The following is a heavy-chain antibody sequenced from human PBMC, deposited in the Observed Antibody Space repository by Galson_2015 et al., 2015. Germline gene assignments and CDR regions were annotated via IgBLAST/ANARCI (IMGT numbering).Heavy chain of an antibody. V-gene: IGHV3-11*01. Sequence: SLRLSCAASGFTFSDYYMSWIRQAPGKGLEWVSYLSSTGNTIYYAASVRGRFTISRDNARKSLYLQMDSLRAEDTAVYYCAKTASLQFLEWYYFDYWGRGTLVTVSS. CDR3: AKTASLQFLEWYYFDY. D-gene: IGHD3-3*01. CDR2: LSSTGNTI. CDR1: GFTFSDYY. J-gene: IGHJ4*02.